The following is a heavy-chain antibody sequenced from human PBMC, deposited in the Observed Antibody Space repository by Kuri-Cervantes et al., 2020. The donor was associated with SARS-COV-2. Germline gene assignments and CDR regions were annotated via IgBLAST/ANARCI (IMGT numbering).Heavy chain of an antibody. CDR2: IYHSGST. CDR1: GGSISSSSYY. J-gene: IGHJ4*02. CDR3: ARVIAAAGREGY. Sequence: ESLKISCTVSGGSISSSSYYWGWIRQPPGKGLEWIGSIYHSGSTYYNPSLKSRVTISVDTSKNQFSLKLSSVTAAHTAVYYCARVIAAAGREGYWGQGTLVTVSS. V-gene: IGHV4-39*01. D-gene: IGHD6-13*01.